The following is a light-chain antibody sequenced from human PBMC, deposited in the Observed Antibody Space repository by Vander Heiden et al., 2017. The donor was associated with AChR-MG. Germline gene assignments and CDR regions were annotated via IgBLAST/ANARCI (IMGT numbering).Light chain of an antibody. V-gene: IGKV4-1*01. Sequence: DIVMTQSPDSLAVSLGERATINCKSSQSLLYISNNKNYLAWYQQKPGQPPKQLIYWASTREYGVPDRFSGSGYGTDFTLTISSLQAEDVAVYYWQQDYTTHTFGHRTKVDIK. CDR1: QSLLYISNNKNY. J-gene: IGKJ3*01. CDR2: WAS. CDR3: QQDYTTHT.